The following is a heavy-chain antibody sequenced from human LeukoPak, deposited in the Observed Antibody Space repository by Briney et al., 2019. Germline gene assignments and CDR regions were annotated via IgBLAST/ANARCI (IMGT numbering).Heavy chain of an antibody. D-gene: IGHD3-9*01. CDR3: ARVPGPVRGLRYFDWLSSYYFDY. V-gene: IGHV1-18*01. Sequence: ASVKVSCKASGYTFTSYGISWVRQAPGQGLEWMGWISAYNGNTNYAQKLQGRVTMTQYTSTSTGYMELRSLRSDDTAVYYCARVPGPVRGLRYFDWLSSYYFDYWGQGTLVTVSS. J-gene: IGHJ4*02. CDR1: GYTFTSYG. CDR2: ISAYNGNT.